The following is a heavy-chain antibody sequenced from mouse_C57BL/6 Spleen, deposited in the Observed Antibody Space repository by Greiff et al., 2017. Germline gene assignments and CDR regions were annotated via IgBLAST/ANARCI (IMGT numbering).Heavy chain of an antibody. CDR2: IYPGDGDT. CDR1: GYAFSSSW. Sequence: QVQLQQSGPELVKPGASVKISCKASGYAFSSSWMNWVKQRPGKGLEWIGRIYPGDGDTNYNGKFKGKATLTADISSSTAYMQLSSLTSEDSAVYFCAISAGDYWGQGTTLTVSS. J-gene: IGHJ2*01. V-gene: IGHV1-82*01. CDR3: AISAGDY.